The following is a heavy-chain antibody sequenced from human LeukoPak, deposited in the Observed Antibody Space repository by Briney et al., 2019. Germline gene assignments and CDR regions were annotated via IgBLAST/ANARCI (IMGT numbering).Heavy chain of an antibody. CDR2: IYYSGST. D-gene: IGHD3-22*01. CDR1: GGSISSYY. V-gene: IGHV4-59*13. J-gene: IGHJ4*02. CDR3: ARLYDSSGYYYGYFDY. Sequence: SETLSLTCTASGGSISSYYWSWIRQPPGRGLEWIGYIYYSGSTNYNPSLKSRITISVDTSKNQFSLKLSSVTAADPAVYYCARLYDSSGYYYGYFDYWGQGTLVTVSS.